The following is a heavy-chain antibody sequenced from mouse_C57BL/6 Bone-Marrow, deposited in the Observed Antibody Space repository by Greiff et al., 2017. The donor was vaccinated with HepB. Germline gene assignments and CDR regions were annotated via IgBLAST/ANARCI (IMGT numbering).Heavy chain of an antibody. Sequence: VQLQQPGAELVKPGASVKLSCKASGYTFTSYWMQWVKQRPGQGLEWIGEIDPSDSYTNYNQKFKGKATLTVDTSSSTAYMQLSSLTSEDSAVYYCALLAWFAYWGQGTLVTVSA. D-gene: IGHD2-10*01. V-gene: IGHV1-50*01. J-gene: IGHJ3*01. CDR1: GYTFTSYW. CDR3: ALLAWFAY. CDR2: IDPSDSYT.